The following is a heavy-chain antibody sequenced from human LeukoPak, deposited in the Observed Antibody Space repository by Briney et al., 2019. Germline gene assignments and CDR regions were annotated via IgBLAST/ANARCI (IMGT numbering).Heavy chain of an antibody. V-gene: IGHV3-30-3*01. CDR1: GFSFSSLA. CDR2: ISYDGSDK. Sequence: GGSLRLSCAASGFSFSSLAMHWVRQAPGKGLEWVAVISYDGSDKYYTDSVKGRFTISRDNSKNTLYPQMNSLRVEDTAVYYCARGQVPTTLTLFDYWGQGTLVTVSS. CDR3: ARGQVPTTLTLFDY. D-gene: IGHD4-17*01. J-gene: IGHJ4*02.